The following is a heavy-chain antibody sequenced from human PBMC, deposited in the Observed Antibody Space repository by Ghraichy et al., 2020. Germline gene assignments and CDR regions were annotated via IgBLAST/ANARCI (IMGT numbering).Heavy chain of an antibody. V-gene: IGHV3-48*03. CDR1: GFTFSSYE. CDR2: ISSSGSTI. D-gene: IGHD6-19*01. J-gene: IGHJ6*02. CDR3: AREKWLVRYYYYYGMDV. Sequence: GGSLRLSCAASGFTFSSYEMNWVRQAPGKGLEWVSYISSSGSTIYYADSVKGRFTISRDNAKNSLYLQMNSLRAEDTAVYYCAREKWLVRYYYYYGMDVWGQGTTVTVSS.